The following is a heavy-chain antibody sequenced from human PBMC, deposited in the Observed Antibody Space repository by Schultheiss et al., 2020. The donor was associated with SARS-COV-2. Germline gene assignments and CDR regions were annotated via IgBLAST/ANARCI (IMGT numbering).Heavy chain of an antibody. V-gene: IGHV4-59*01. Sequence: SETLSLTCTVSGGSISSYYWSWIRQPPGKGLEWIGYIYYSGITNYNPSLKSRVTIAVDTSKNQFSLKLSSVTAADTAVYYCARGRYSRGMDVWGQGTTVNVSS. D-gene: IGHD1-1*01. J-gene: IGHJ6*02. CDR2: IYYSGIT. CDR1: GGSISSYY. CDR3: ARGRYSRGMDV.